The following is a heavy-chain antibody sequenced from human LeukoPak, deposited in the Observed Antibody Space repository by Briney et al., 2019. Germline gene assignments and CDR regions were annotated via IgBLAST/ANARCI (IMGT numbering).Heavy chain of an antibody. V-gene: IGHV3-21*01. D-gene: IGHD3-10*01. CDR2: ISSSSSYI. CDR3: TREGSGSYRLYYYYGMDV. CDR1: GFTSSSYS. J-gene: IGHJ6*02. Sequence: PGGSLRLSCAASGFTSSSYSMNWVCQAPGKGLEWVSSISSSSSYIYYADSVKGRFTISRDNAKNSLYLQMNSLRAEDTAVYYCTREGSGSYRLYYYYGMDVWGQGTTVTVSS.